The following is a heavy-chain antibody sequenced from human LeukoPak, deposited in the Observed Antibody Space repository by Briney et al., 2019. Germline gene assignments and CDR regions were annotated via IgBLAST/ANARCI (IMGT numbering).Heavy chain of an antibody. Sequence: RGSLRHSCAASGFTFSGSGIHWVRQASGKGLEWVGRITTKPNSYATEYPESVKGRFTISRDDSKHTAYLQINSLKTEDTAVYYCIRSLITVTYHYAFQSWGQGTTVTVSS. J-gene: IGHJ3*02. D-gene: IGHD4-17*01. V-gene: IGHV3-73*01. CDR1: GFTFSGSG. CDR2: ITTKPNSYAT. CDR3: IRSLITVTYHYAFQS.